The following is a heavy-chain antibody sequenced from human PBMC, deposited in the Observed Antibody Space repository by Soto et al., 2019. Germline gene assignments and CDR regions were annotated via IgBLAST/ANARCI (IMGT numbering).Heavy chain of an antibody. D-gene: IGHD2-2*01. J-gene: IGHJ4*02. CDR1: GGSISSGGYY. V-gene: IGHV4-31*03. Sequence: PSETLSLTCTVSGGSISSGGYYWSWIRQHPGKGLEWIGNIYYSGSTYYNPSLKSRVTISVDTSKNQFSLKLSSVTAADTAVYYCARVLRRGVVPAAIDYWGQGTLVTVSS. CDR3: ARVLRRGVVPAAIDY. CDR2: IYYSGST.